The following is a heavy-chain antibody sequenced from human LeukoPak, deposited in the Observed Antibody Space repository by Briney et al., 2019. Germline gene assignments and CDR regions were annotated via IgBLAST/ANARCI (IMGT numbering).Heavy chain of an antibody. CDR1: GGSISSYY. J-gene: IGHJ3*02. CDR3: ARDRSSGWSDAFDI. CDR2: IYTSGST. Sequence: SETLSLTCTVSGGSISSYYWSWIRQPAGKGLEWIGRIYTSGSTNYNPSLKSRVTMSVDTSKNQFSLKLSSVTAADTAVYYCARDRSSGWSDAFDIWGQGTMVTVSS. D-gene: IGHD6-19*01. V-gene: IGHV4-4*07.